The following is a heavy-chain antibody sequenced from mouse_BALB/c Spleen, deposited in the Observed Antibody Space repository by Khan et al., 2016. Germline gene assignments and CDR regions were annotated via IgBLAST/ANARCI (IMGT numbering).Heavy chain of an antibody. CDR2: IWSGGST. V-gene: IGHV2-2*02. Sequence: VQLQESGPGLVQPSQSLSITCTVSGFSLTSYGVHWVRQSPGKGLEWLGVIWSGGSTDYNAALISRLSISKDNSKSQVFFKMNSLQANDTAIYYCARTDYWGQGTTLTVSS. J-gene: IGHJ2*01. CDR3: ARTDY. CDR1: GFSLTSYG.